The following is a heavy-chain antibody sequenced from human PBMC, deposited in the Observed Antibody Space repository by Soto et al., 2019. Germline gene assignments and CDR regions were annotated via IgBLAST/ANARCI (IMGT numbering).Heavy chain of an antibody. V-gene: IGHV4-34*01. CDR3: VSILTGGHHFGL. D-gene: IGHD3-9*01. J-gene: IGHJ4*02. CDR2: ISHNAGP. CDR1: GGSFRSYY. Sequence: QVQLNQWGAGLLKPSETLSLTCAVYGGSFRSYYWSWIRQPPGKGLEYIGEISHNAGPNYNPSLKSRVTISIYTSKNQFSLKVRSVTAAETAVYYCVSILTGGHHFGLWGQGTPVTVSS.